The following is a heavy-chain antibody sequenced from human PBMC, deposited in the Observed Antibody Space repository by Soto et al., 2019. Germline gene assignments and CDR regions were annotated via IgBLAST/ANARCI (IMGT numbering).Heavy chain of an antibody. Sequence: PGGALRLSCAASGFTFISYGMHWVRQAPCKGLEWVAVIWDDGSNKYYADSVKGRFTISRDNSKNTLYLQMNSLRAEDPAVYYCARAAPSIEEWGQGPLATVSS. J-gene: IGHJ4*02. D-gene: IGHD6-6*01. CDR1: GFTFISYG. V-gene: IGHV3-33*01. CDR2: IWDDGSNK. CDR3: ARAAPSIEE.